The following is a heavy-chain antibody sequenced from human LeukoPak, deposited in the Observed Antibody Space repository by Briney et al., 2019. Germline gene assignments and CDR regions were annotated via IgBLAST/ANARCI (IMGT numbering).Heavy chain of an antibody. CDR1: GGSFSGYY. D-gene: IGHD2-2*01. Sequence: SSETLSLTCAVYGGSFSGYYWSWIRQPPGKGLEWIGEINHSGSTNYNPSLKSRVTISVDASKNQFSLKLSSVTAADTAVYYCAREPGDGLDCSSTSCYRREDFDYWGQGTLVTVSS. CDR2: INHSGST. V-gene: IGHV4-34*01. CDR3: AREPGDGLDCSSTSCYRREDFDY. J-gene: IGHJ4*02.